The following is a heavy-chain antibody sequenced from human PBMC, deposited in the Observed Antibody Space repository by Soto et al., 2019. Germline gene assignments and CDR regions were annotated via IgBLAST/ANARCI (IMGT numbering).Heavy chain of an antibody. CDR2: IYYSGNT. V-gene: IGHV4-39*01. CDR3: ARHVDSSAWPYYFDC. D-gene: IGHD3-22*01. Sequence: SETLSLTCTVSGGSISSNSYYWGWIHQPPGKGLEWIGTIYYSGNTYYSQSLKSRVIISVDTSKNQFSLTLSSVTAADTAVYYCARHVDSSAWPYYFDCWSQGTPVTVSS. CDR1: GGSISSNSYY. J-gene: IGHJ4*02.